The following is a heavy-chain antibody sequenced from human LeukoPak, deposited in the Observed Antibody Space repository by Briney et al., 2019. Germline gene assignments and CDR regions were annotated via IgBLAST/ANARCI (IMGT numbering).Heavy chain of an antibody. V-gene: IGHV1-46*01. CDR3: ARVLRYSFDY. J-gene: IGHJ4*02. Sequence: GASVKVSCKASGYTFTSYDINWVRQAPGQGLEWMGIINPNGGSTSYAQKFQGRVTMTRDTSTSTVYMELSSLRSEGTAMYYCARVLRYSFDYWGQGTLVTVSS. CDR1: GYTFTSYD. CDR2: INPNGGST.